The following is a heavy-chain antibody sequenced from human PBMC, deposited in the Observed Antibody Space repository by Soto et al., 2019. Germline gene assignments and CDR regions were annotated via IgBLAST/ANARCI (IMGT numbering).Heavy chain of an antibody. CDR3: ARDLVEGTDRWFDP. D-gene: IGHD2-2*01. J-gene: IGHJ5*02. CDR2: IYYSGST. V-gene: IGHV4-59*01. Sequence: NPSETLSLTCTVSGGSISSYYWSWIRQPPGKGLEWIGYIYYSGSTNYNPSLKSRVTISVDTSKNQFSLKLSSVTAADTAVYYCARDLVEGTDRWFDPWGQGTLVTVSS. CDR1: GGSISSYY.